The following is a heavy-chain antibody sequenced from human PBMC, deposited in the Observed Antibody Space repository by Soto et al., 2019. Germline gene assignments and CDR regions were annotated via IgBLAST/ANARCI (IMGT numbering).Heavy chain of an antibody. CDR1: GYNFTTYW. V-gene: IGHV5-10-1*01. CDR3: ARSDIRASAGTH. D-gene: IGHD6-13*01. CDR2: IDPSDSYT. J-gene: IGHJ4*02. Sequence: PGESLKISFKGSGYNFTTYWINWVRQMPGKGLEWMGRIDPSDSYTNYSPSFQGHVTISADKSIIAAYLQWSSLKASDTAMYYCARSDIRASAGTHWGQGTLVTVSS.